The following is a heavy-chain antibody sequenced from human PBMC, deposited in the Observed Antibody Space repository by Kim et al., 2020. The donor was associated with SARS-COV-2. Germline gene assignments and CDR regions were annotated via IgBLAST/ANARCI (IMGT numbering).Heavy chain of an antibody. CDR3: ARLLVVAATGLR. CDR2: IQYSGTT. D-gene: IGHD2-15*01. Sequence: SETLSLTCTLSGASISSNSYYWGWIRQPPGKGLEWIGSIQYSGTTYYNPSLESRVSISMDTSKNQFSLKMSSVTAADTAMYYCARLLVVAATGLRWGQGTLVTVSS. J-gene: IGHJ4*02. CDR1: GASISSNSYY. V-gene: IGHV4-39*01.